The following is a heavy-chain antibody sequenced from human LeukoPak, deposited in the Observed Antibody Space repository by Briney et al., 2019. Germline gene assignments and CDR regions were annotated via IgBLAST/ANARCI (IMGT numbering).Heavy chain of an antibody. Sequence: ASVKVSCKASGGTFSSYAISWVRQAPGQGLEWMGRINPNSGGTNYAQKFKGRVTMTRDTSISTAYMELSRLRSDDTAVYYCARDLRFVGATSGFVYWGQGTLVTVSS. CDR2: INPNSGGT. V-gene: IGHV1-2*06. J-gene: IGHJ4*02. CDR3: ARDLRFVGATSGFVY. CDR1: GGTFSSYA. D-gene: IGHD1-26*01.